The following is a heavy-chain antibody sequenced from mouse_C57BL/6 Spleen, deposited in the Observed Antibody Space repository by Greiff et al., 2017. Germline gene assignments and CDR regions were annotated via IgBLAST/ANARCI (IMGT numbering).Heavy chain of an antibody. CDR3: ARESNSPSWFAY. D-gene: IGHD2-5*01. V-gene: IGHV5-4*01. J-gene: IGHJ3*01. CDR1: GFTFSSYA. CDR2: ISDGGSYT. Sequence: DVQLVESGGGLVKPGGSLKLSCAASGFTFSSYAMSWVRQTPEKRLEWVATISDGGSYTYYPDNVKGRFTISRDNAKNNLYLQMSHLKSEDTAMYYCARESNSPSWFAYWGQGTLVTVSA.